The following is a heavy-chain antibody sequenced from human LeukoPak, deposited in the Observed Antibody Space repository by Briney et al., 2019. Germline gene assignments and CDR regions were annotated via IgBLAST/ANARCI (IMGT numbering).Heavy chain of an antibody. Sequence: GGSLRLSCAASGFTFSSYEMNWVRQAPGKGLEWVSYISSSGSTIYYADSVKGRFTISRDNAKNSLYLQMNSLRAEDTAVYYCARAVVGAGYGMDVWGQGTTVTVSS. CDR3: ARAVVGAGYGMDV. J-gene: IGHJ6*02. CDR2: ISSSGSTI. V-gene: IGHV3-48*03. D-gene: IGHD1-26*01. CDR1: GFTFSSYE.